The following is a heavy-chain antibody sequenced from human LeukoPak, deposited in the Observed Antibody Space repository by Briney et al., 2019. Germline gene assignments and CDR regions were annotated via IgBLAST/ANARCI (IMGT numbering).Heavy chain of an antibody. D-gene: IGHD3-3*01. Sequence: GASVKVSCKASGGTFSSYAISWVRQAPGQGLEWMGGIIPIFGTANYAQKFQGRVTITADESTSTAYMELSSLRSEDTAVYYCARVGLGDFWSGYPNYYYYYMDVWGKGTTVTVSS. CDR3: ARVGLGDFWSGYPNYYYYYMDV. V-gene: IGHV1-69*13. J-gene: IGHJ6*03. CDR1: GGTFSSYA. CDR2: IIPIFGTA.